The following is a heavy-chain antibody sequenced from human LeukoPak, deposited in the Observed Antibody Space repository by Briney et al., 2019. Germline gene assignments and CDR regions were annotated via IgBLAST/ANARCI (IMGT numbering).Heavy chain of an antibody. D-gene: IGHD1-26*01. CDR1: DAYIGSSF. CDR3: ARDRSGSYYTFDI. V-gene: IGHV4-59*13. J-gene: IGHJ3*02. CDR2: ISYRGRT. Sequence: SETLSLTCSISDAYIGSSFWSWLRLPPGKGLQWFGSISYRGRTNYSPSLKSRATISMDTSKSQLSLVLTSVTAADTALYYCARDRSGSYYTFDIWGQGTMVTVSS.